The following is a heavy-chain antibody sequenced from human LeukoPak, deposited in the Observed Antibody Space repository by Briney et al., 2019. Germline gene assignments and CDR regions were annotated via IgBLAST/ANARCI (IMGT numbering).Heavy chain of an antibody. CDR3: ARAGAYDSSDY. CDR2: IDPNSGGT. CDR1: GYTFTDYY. D-gene: IGHD3-22*01. V-gene: IGHV1-2*02. Sequence: ASVKVSCKASGYTFTDYYMHWVRQAPGQGLEWMGWIDPNSGGTNYAQKFQGRVTMTRDTSINTAYMELSRLTSDDTAVYYCARAGAYDSSDYWGQGTLVTVSS. J-gene: IGHJ4*02.